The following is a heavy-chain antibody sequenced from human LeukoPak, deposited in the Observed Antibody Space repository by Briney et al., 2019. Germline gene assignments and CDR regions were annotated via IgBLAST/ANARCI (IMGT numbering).Heavy chain of an antibody. Sequence: GGSLRLSCAASGFTFSSYWMPWFRQAPGKGLVWVSRIDSDGSSTNYADSVKGRFTISRDNAKNTLYLQMDSLRAEDTAMYYCARGTGSHYSLGYWGQGTLVPVSS. V-gene: IGHV3-74*01. D-gene: IGHD1-26*01. CDR2: IDSDGSST. J-gene: IGHJ4*02. CDR1: GFTFSSYW. CDR3: ARGTGSHYSLGY.